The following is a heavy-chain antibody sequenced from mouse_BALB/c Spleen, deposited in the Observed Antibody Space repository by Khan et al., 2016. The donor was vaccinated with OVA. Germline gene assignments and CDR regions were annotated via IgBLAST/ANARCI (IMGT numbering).Heavy chain of an antibody. CDR1: GFSLSRYN. D-gene: IGHD2-14*01. J-gene: IGHJ4*01. CDR2: IWGGGGT. V-gene: IGHV2-6-4*01. Sequence: QVQLKESGPGLVAPSQSLSITCTVSGFSLSRYNIHWVRQPPGKGLEWLGMIWGGGGTDYNSTFKSRLSISKDNSKSQVFLKRNRLQTDDTAMYYCARAYYRYDGYYAMDYWGQGTSVTVSS. CDR3: ARAYYRYDGYYAMDY.